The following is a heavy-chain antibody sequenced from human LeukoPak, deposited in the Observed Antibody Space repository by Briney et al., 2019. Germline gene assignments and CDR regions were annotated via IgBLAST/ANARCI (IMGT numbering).Heavy chain of an antibody. V-gene: IGHV4-30-4*01. Sequence: SETLSLTCIVSGGSISSGDYYWNWIRQPPGKGLEWIGYIYYSGYTYYNPSLKSQITISIDTSKNQFSLKLNSVTTADTAVYYCAREGGHGKYYFDYWGQGTLVTVSS. CDR1: GGSISSGDYY. J-gene: IGHJ4*02. D-gene: IGHD3-16*01. CDR2: IYYSGYT. CDR3: AREGGHGKYYFDY.